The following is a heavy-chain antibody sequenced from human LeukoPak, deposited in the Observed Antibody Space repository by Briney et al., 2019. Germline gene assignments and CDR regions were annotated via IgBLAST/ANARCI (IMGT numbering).Heavy chain of an antibody. CDR2: IYYSGLT. D-gene: IGHD2-2*01. J-gene: IGHJ4*02. Sequence: SETLSLTCAVSGGSISNYYWNWIRQPPGKGLEWIGYIYYSGLTNYNPSLKSRVTISIDTSKNQFSLRLSSVTAADTAVYYCARLVEYQPYYFDYWGQGTLVTVSS. V-gene: IGHV4-59*08. CDR3: ARLVEYQPYYFDY. CDR1: GGSISNYY.